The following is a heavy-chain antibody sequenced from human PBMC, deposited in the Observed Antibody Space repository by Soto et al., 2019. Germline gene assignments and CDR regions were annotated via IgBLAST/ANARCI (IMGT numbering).Heavy chain of an antibody. J-gene: IGHJ6*02. Sequence: TMCLTGPCAGWTLRCASHYCCWLHPHPLKGMECIGYISSSVSTYYKPSLKSRVTISVDTSKNQFSLKLSSVTAADTAVYYCAGDRKRGTRYDYYRRDVWGQG. CDR1: GWTLRCASHY. CDR3: AGDRKRGTRYDYYRRDV. V-gene: IGHV4-31*03. CDR2: ISSSVST. D-gene: IGHD3-16*01.